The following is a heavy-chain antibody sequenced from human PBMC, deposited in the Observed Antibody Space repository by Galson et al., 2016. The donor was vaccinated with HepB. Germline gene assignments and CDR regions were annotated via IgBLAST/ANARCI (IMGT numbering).Heavy chain of an antibody. CDR1: GGSISNINW. V-gene: IGHV4-4*02. D-gene: IGHD2-2*01. Sequence: SETLSLTCAVSGGSISNINWWSWVRQPPGKGLEWIGEVYHSGYINYNPSLKSRVTISVDKSKNQFSLKLNSVTAADTAVYYCARDQGSCNSVSCQGENWFDPWGQGTLVIVSS. J-gene: IGHJ5*02. CDR3: ARDQGSCNSVSCQGENWFDP. CDR2: VYHSGYI.